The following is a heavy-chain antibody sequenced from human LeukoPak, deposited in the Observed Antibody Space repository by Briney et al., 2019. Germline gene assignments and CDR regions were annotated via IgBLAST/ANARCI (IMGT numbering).Heavy chain of an antibody. V-gene: IGHV3-7*01. J-gene: IGHJ4*02. D-gene: IGHD2/OR15-2a*01. CDR2: IKQDGSEK. CDR3: VRDDGGQVPSCNDY. Sequence: GGSLRLSCAASGITFSSFWMTWVRQAPGKGLEWVANIKQDGSEKNYVDSVKGRFTISRDNAKNSLYLQMDNLRVEDTAVYYCVRDDGGQVPSCNDYWGQGSLVTVSS. CDR1: GITFSSFW.